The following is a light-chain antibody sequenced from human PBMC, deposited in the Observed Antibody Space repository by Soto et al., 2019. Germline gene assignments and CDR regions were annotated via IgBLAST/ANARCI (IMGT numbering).Light chain of an antibody. J-gene: IGLJ2*01. CDR3: CSYAGSRGLV. CDR2: EGS. V-gene: IGLV2-23*01. Sequence: QSALTQPASVSGSPGQSITISCTGTSSDAGSYNLVSWYQQHPGKAPKLMIYEGSKRPSGVSNRFSGSKSGNTASLTISGLQAEDEADYYCCSYAGSRGLVFGGGTKLTVL. CDR1: SSDAGSYNL.